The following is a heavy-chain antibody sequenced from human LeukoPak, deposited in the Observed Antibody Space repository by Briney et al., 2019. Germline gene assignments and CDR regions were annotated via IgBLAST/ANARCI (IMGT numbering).Heavy chain of an antibody. Sequence: GGSLRLSCAASGFTFSSHGMSWVRQAPGKGLEWVSGINWNGGTIGYADSVKGRFTISRDNVKNSLYLQMNSLRAEDTALYYCARRHYSDYDPHFDNWGQGTLDTVSS. D-gene: IGHD5-12*01. V-gene: IGHV3-20*04. J-gene: IGHJ4*02. CDR2: INWNGGTI. CDR3: ARRHYSDYDPHFDN. CDR1: GFTFSSHG.